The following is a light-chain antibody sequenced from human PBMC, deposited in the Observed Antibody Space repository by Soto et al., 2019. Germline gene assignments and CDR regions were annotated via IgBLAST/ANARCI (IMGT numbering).Light chain of an antibody. Sequence: DIRLTQSPSSLSASVGDMVGIACQASHDVTKHINWYQKKPGKATRLLIHDSSSLEIGVPSRFSGSGSGTAFTFTIRSLQSEDIASYYCQQYENLPFPFGQGTRLAIK. CDR3: QQYENLPFP. CDR2: DSS. J-gene: IGKJ5*01. V-gene: IGKV1-33*01. CDR1: HDVTKH.